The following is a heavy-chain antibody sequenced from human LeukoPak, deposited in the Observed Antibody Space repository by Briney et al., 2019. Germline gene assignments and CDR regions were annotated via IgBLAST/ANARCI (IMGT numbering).Heavy chain of an antibody. J-gene: IGHJ4*02. V-gene: IGHV4-34*01. CDR3: ARGGYRSGPYYNY. Sequence: SETLSLTCAVYGGSFSDYYWSWIRQPPGKGLEWIGEINHSGSTYYNPSLKSRVTISIDTSKKQFSLKLNSVTAADTAVYYCARGGYRSGPYYNYWGQGTLVTVSS. D-gene: IGHD3-10*01. CDR2: INHSGST. CDR1: GGSFSDYY.